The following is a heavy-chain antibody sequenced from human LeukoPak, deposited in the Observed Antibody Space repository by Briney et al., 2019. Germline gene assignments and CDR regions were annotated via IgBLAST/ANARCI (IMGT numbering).Heavy chain of an antibody. V-gene: IGHV1-69*04. D-gene: IGHD4-11*01. CDR1: GGTFSSYA. Sequence: SVKVSCTASGGTFSSYAISWVRQAPGQGLEWMGRIIPILGIANYAQKFQGRVTITADKSTSTAYMELSSLRSEDTAVYYCARGVTVTTNWFDPWGQGTLVTVSS. CDR2: IIPILGIA. J-gene: IGHJ5*02. CDR3: ARGVTVTTNWFDP.